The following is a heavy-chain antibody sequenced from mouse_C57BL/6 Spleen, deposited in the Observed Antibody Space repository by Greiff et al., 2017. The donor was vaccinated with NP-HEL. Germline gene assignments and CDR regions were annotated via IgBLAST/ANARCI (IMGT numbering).Heavy chain of an antibody. V-gene: IGHV5-4*03. CDR2: ISDGGSYT. D-gene: IGHD1-1*01. J-gene: IGHJ1*03. CDR1: GFTFSSYA. CDR3: ARHGSSPWYFDV. Sequence: EVKLVESGGGLVKPGGSLKLSCAASGFTFSSYAMSWVRQTPEKRLEWVATISDGGSYTYYPDNVKGRFTISRDNAKNNLYLQMSHLKSEDTAMYYCARHGSSPWYFDVWGTGTTVTVSS.